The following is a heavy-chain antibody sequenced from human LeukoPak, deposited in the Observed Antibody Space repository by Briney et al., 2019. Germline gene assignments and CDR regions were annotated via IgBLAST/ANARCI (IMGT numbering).Heavy chain of an antibody. CDR3: ARDGPGIAVAGRPDP. J-gene: IGHJ5*02. D-gene: IGHD6-19*01. CDR1: GYTFTSYG. CDR2: ISAYNGNT. Sequence: ASVKVSCKASGYTFTSYGISWVRQAPGQGLEWMGWISAYNGNTNYAQKVQGRVTMTTDTSTSTAYMELRSLRSDDAAVYYCARDGPGIAVAGRPDPWGQGTLVTVSS. V-gene: IGHV1-18*04.